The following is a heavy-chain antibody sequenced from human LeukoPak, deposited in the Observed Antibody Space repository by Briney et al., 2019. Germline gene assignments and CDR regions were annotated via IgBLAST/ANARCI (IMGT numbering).Heavy chain of an antibody. Sequence: GESLKISCQGSGYRLSSYWIGWVRQMPGKGLEWVGIIYPGDSDTRYSPSFQGQVTISADKSISTAYLQWSSLKASDTAMYYCARHKGVVGAYLFDYWGRGTLVTVSS. CDR2: IYPGDSDT. D-gene: IGHD1-26*01. CDR1: GYRLSSYW. V-gene: IGHV5-51*01. J-gene: IGHJ4*02. CDR3: ARHKGVVGAYLFDY.